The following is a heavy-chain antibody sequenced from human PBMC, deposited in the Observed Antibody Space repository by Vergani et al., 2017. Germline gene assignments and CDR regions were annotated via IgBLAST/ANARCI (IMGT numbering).Heavy chain of an antibody. CDR3: VRVLHTSYILGAFDI. CDR2: IDVKGNS. D-gene: IGHD2-21*01. CDR1: GGSLDIHSQT. J-gene: IGHJ3*02. Sequence: QVQLQQWGAGLLKPSQTLSLTCSFSGGSLDIHSQTWGWIRQPAGEGLEWIGLIDVKGNSNFSPSLESRVTMSADASRGRFSLSLRSVTTSDTAVYYCVRVLHTSYILGAFDIWGQGIKVTVSS. V-gene: IGHV4-61*02.